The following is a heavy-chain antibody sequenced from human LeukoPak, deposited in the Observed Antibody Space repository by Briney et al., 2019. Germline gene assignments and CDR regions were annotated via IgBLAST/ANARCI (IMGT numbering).Heavy chain of an antibody. J-gene: IGHJ4*02. CDR1: GFTFSPYG. V-gene: IGHV3-21*01. Sequence: GGSLRLSCAAFGFTFSPYGMNWVRQAPGKGLEWVSSISGSGGYIYYADSVKGRFTISRDNAKNSLYLQMNSLRAEDTAVYYCARGRSAYQEFDFWGQGTLVTVSS. CDR2: ISGSGGYI. D-gene: IGHD3-22*01. CDR3: ARGRSAYQEFDF.